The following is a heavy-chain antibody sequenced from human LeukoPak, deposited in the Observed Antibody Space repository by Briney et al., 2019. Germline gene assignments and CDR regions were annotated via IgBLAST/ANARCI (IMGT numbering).Heavy chain of an antibody. CDR3: ARLHLDYLDY. J-gene: IGHJ4*02. V-gene: IGHV4-59*01. CDR2: IYYSGST. Sequence: SETLSLTCTVSGGSISSYYWSWIRQPPGKGLEWIGYIYYSGSTNYNPSLKSRVTISVDTSKNQFSLNLTSVTTADTAVYYCARLHLDYLDYWGQGAVVTVSS. CDR1: GGSISSYY.